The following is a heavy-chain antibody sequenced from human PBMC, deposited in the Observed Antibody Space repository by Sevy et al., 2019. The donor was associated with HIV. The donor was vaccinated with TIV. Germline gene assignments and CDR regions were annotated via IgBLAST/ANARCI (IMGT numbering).Heavy chain of an antibody. CDR3: ARVRGTGGYDYVWGSYRYTEGYGMDV. CDR2: IIPIFGTA. D-gene: IGHD3-16*02. V-gene: IGHV1-69*13. CDR1: GGTFSSYA. J-gene: IGHJ6*02. Sequence: ASVKVSCKASGGTFSSYAISWVRQAPGQGLEWMGGIIPIFGTANYAQKFQGRVTITADESTSTAYMELSSLRSEDMAVYYCARVRGTGGYDYVWGSYRYTEGYGMDVWGQGTTVTVSS.